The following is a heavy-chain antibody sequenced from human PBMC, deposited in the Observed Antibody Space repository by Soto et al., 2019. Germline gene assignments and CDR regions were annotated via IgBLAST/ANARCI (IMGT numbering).Heavy chain of an antibody. J-gene: IGHJ6*02. D-gene: IGHD3-16*01. V-gene: IGHV1-18*01. Sequence: ASVKVSCKASGYTFASYGIRWVRQAPGQGLEWMGWINGYNGNTNHAQKLQGRVTMSTDTSTSTAYMELRSPRSDDSAVYYCARMGDVPYYYYGMDVWGQGTTVTVSS. CDR3: ARMGDVPYYYYGMDV. CDR1: GYTFASYG. CDR2: INGYNGNT.